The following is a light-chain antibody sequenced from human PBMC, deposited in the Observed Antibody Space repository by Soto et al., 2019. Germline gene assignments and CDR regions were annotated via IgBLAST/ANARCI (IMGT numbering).Light chain of an antibody. J-gene: IGKJ1*01. CDR1: RSVSKDY. CDR2: DAS. CDR3: QQRARPAPT. Sequence: EIVLTQSPDTLSLSPGERATLSCRASRSVSKDYVTWYRHKPGQAPRLLIYDASNRATGIPDRFSGSGSGTAFTLPTRSLEPHDLAVYYCQQRARPAPTLGQGTKVAI. V-gene: IGKV3-20*01.